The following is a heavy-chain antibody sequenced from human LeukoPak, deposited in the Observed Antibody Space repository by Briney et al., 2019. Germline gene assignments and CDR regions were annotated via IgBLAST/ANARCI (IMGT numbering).Heavy chain of an antibody. CDR2: VHFSGST. V-gene: IGHV4-4*07. D-gene: IGHD3-22*01. CDR3: TRDESSRDDSGGYHY. Sequence: SETLSLTCAVSSASVTSHHWAWIRQPAGKGLQWVGHVHFSGSTNYNPSLRSRVAISLDKSKTEVSLTLKSVSATDTAVYYCTRDESSRDDSGGYHYWGRGVLVTVSS. CDR1: SASVTSHH. J-gene: IGHJ4*02.